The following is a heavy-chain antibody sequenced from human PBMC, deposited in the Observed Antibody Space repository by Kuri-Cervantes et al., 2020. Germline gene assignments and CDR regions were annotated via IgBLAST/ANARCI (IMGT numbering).Heavy chain of an antibody. Sequence: GGSLRLSCAASGFTFSSYGMHWVRQAPGKRLEWVAVISYDGSNKYYADSVKGRFTISRDNSKNTLYLQMNSLRAEDTAVYYCARVSTGASGYWGQGTLVTVSS. V-gene: IGHV3-30*03. CDR2: ISYDGSNK. CDR1: GFTFSSYG. J-gene: IGHJ4*02. CDR3: ARVSTGASGY. D-gene: IGHD2-2*01.